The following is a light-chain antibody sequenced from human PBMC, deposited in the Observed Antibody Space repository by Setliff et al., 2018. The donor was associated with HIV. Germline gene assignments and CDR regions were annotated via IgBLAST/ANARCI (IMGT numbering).Light chain of an antibody. CDR3: CSNTGSNTYV. J-gene: IGLJ1*01. V-gene: IGLV2-23*01. Sequence: QSALTQPASVSGSPGQSITISCTGTSGDVGRYNLVSWYQQYPGEAPKLMIYQATKRPSGVSNRFSGSKSGNTASLTISGLQAEDEADYYCCSNTGSNTYVFGSGTKVTVL. CDR1: SGDVGRYNL. CDR2: QAT.